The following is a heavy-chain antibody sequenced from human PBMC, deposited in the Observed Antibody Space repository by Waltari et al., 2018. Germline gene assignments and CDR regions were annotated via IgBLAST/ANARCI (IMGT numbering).Heavy chain of an antibody. V-gene: IGHV3-7*01. CDR1: GFTFRNNW. CDR2: INQEGSEK. CDR3: TRGGDDSSWYWRN. D-gene: IGHD6-13*01. J-gene: IGHJ4*02. Sequence: EVQLVESGGGLVQPGGSLRLSCAASGFTFRNNWMTWVRQAPGKGVEWVANINQEGSEKYSVEAVKGRVTIARDNAKNSLYLQLNSLRADDTAVYYCTRGGDDSSWYWRNWGQGTLVTVSS.